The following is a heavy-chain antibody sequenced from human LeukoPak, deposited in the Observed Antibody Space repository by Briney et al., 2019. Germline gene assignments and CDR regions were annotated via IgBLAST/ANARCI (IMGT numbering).Heavy chain of an antibody. V-gene: IGHV3-23*01. J-gene: IGHJ4*02. CDR3: AKDLDPSSMTTVTTPDY. Sequence: GGSLRLSCAASGFTFSSYAMSWVRQAPGKGLEWVSAISGSGGSTYYADSVKGRFTISRDNSKNTLYLQMNSLRAEDTAVYYCAKDLDPSSMTTVTTPDYWGQGTLVTVSS. CDR2: ISGSGGST. D-gene: IGHD4-17*01. CDR1: GFTFSSYA.